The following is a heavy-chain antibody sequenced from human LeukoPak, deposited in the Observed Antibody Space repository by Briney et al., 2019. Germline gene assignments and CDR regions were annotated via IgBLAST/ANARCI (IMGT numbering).Heavy chain of an antibody. D-gene: IGHD5-18*01. J-gene: IGHJ4*02. CDR3: VREARGYHYTYFDY. CDR2: VSAGHHA. Sequence: PGGSLRLSCTASGFTLGGHDMHWVRQTPGDGLEWVAAVSAGHHAFYAGSVKDRFTVSREDAKNSLYLQMNSLRAGDTAVYYCVREARGYHYTYFDYWGQGSLVTVSS. CDR1: GFTLGGHD. V-gene: IGHV3-13*01.